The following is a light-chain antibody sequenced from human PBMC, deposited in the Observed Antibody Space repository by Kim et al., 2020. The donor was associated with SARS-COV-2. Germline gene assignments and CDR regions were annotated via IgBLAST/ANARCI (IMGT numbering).Light chain of an antibody. CDR2: DAS. Sequence: EIVLTQSPATLSLSPGERATLSCRASQSVSSYLAWYQQKPGQAPRLLIYDASNRATCIPARFSGSGSGTDFTVTISSLEPEDFAVYYCQQRSNWPFTFVPGTKVDIK. J-gene: IGKJ3*01. CDR1: QSVSSY. CDR3: QQRSNWPFT. V-gene: IGKV3-11*01.